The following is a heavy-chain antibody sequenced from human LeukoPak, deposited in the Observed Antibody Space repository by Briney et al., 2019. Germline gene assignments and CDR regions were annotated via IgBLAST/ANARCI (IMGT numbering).Heavy chain of an antibody. CDR3: ARDPTGITGTEGYYYMDV. V-gene: IGHV1-2*02. D-gene: IGHD1-7*01. CDR1: GYTFTGYY. Sequence: GASVKVSCKASGYTFTGYYMHWVRQAPGQGLEWMGWINPNSGGTNYAQKFQGRVTMTRDTSISTAYMELSRLRSDDTAVYYCARDPTGITGTEGYYYMDVWGKGTTVTVSS. CDR2: INPNSGGT. J-gene: IGHJ6*03.